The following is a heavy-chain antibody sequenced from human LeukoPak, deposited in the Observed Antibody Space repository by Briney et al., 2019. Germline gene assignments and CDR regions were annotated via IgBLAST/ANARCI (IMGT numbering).Heavy chain of an antibody. D-gene: IGHD6-13*01. V-gene: IGHV3-30-3*01. Sequence: GGSLRLSCAASGFTFSSYAMSWVRQAPGKGLEWVAVISYDGSNKYYADSVKGRFTISRDNSKNTLYLQMDSLRAEDTAVYYCARPVAAAVSVWFDPWGQGTLVTVSS. J-gene: IGHJ5*02. CDR3: ARPVAAAVSVWFDP. CDR2: ISYDGSNK. CDR1: GFTFSSYA.